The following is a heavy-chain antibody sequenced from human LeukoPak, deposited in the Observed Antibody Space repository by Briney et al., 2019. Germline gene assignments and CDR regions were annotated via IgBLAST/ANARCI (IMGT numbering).Heavy chain of an antibody. Sequence: GGSLRLSCAVSGFTFSSYGMHWVRQAPGKGLEWVAIISYDGSSKYYADSVKGRFTISRDNSKNTLCLQMNSLRAEDTAVYYCAKFGGKTPYYDFWSGSDDYWGQGTLVTVSS. J-gene: IGHJ4*02. CDR1: GFTFSSYG. CDR2: ISYDGSSK. V-gene: IGHV3-30*18. CDR3: AKFGGKTPYYDFWSGSDDY. D-gene: IGHD3-3*01.